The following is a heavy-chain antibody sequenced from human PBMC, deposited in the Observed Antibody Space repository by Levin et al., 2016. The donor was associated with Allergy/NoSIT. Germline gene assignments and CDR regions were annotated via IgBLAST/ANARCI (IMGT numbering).Heavy chain of an antibody. CDR1: GFTFSSYT. J-gene: IGHJ6*02. CDR2: ISSSSRYI. V-gene: IGHV3-21*01. CDR3: ARTLEDTPGGSGYYYYGMDV. D-gene: IGHD2-15*01. Sequence: GGSLRLSCAASGFTFSSYTMNWVRQAPGKGLEWVSSISSSSRYIYYADSVKGRFTISRDNAKNSLYLQMNSLRAEDTAVYYSARTLEDTPGGSGYYYYGMDVWGQGTTVTVSS.